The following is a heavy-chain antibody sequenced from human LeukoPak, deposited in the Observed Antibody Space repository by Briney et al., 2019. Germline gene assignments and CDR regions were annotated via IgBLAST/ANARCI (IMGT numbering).Heavy chain of an antibody. CDR2: ISWNSGSI. V-gene: IGHV3-9*01. J-gene: IGHJ4*02. Sequence: GGSLRLSCAASGFTFDDYAMHWVRQAPGKGLEWVSGISWNSGSIGYADSVKGRFTISRDNAKNSLYLQMNSLRAEDTALYYCAKVIGDVDYWGQGTLVTVSS. CDR3: AKVIGDVDY. CDR1: GFTFDDYA. D-gene: IGHD2-21*02.